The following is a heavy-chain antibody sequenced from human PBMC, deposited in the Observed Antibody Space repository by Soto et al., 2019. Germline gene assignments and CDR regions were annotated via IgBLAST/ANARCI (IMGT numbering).Heavy chain of an antibody. CDR2: IYSGGYT. Sequence: EVQLVESGGGLIQPGGSLRLSCAVSGFTVSNNYMSWVRQAPGKGLEGVSVIYSGGYTAYGDSVKGRFTISRDNSKNKLFIQMRGRAADARAGCYWAARGGGGGYWGQGTLVTVSS. CDR1: GFTVSNNY. J-gene: IGHJ4*02. D-gene: IGHD3-10*01. V-gene: IGHV3-53*01. CDR3: AARGGGGGY.